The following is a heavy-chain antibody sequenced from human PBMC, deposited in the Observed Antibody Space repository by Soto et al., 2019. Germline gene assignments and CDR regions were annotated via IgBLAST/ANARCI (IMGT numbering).Heavy chain of an antibody. CDR2: TYYRSKWYN. CDR1: GDSVSSNSAA. CDR3: ARDLDGSIAVASLYYNGMDV. Sequence: PSQILSLTCAISGDSVSSNSAAWNWIRQSPSRGLEWLGRTYYRSKWYNDYAVSVKSRITINPDTSKNQFSLQLNSVTPEDTAVYYCARDLDGSIAVASLYYNGMDVWGQGTTVTVSS. D-gene: IGHD6-19*01. J-gene: IGHJ6*02. V-gene: IGHV6-1*01.